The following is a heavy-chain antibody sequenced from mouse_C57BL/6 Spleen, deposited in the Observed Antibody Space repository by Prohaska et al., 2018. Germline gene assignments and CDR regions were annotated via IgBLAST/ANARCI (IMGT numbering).Heavy chain of an antibody. D-gene: IGHD2-3*01. J-gene: IGHJ3*01. CDR3: ARRVDGYYVFFAY. CDR2: ISSGSSTI. V-gene: IGHV5-17*01. Sequence: EVQLVESGGGLVKPGGSLKLSCAASGFTFSDYGMHWVRQAPEKGLGWVEYISSGSSTIYYADTVKGRFTISRDNAKNTLFLQMASLRSEDTAMYYCARRVDGYYVFFAYWGQGTLVTVSA. CDR1: GFTFSDYG.